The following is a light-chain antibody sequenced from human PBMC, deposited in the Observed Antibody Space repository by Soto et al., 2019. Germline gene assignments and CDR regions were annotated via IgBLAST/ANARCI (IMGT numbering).Light chain of an antibody. V-gene: IGKV3-20*01. CDR2: GAS. Sequence: EIVLTQSPGTLSLSPGERATLSCRASQSVSSSYLAWYQQKPGQAPRLLIYGASSRATGIPDRFSGSGSGTDFTLTISRLEPKDFAVYYCQQYGSSPPWTFGQWTKVEIK. J-gene: IGKJ1*01. CDR3: QQYGSSPPWT. CDR1: QSVSSSY.